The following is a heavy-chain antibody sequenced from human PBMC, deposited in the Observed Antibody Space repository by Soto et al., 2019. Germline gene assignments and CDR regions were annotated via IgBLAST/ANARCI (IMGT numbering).Heavy chain of an antibody. CDR3: ARSIVVVTALDY. Sequence: ASVKVSCKTSGYTFTDYGISWVRQAPGQGLEWMGWISPYNGNTNYAQKLQGRVTITRDTSASTAYMELSSLRSEDTAVYYCARSIVVVTALDYWGQGTLVTVSS. J-gene: IGHJ4*02. CDR1: GYTFTDYG. CDR2: ISPYNGNT. V-gene: IGHV1-18*01. D-gene: IGHD2-21*02.